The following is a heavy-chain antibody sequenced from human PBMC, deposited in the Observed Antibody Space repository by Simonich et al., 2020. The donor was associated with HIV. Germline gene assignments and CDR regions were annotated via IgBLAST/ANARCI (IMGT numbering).Heavy chain of an antibody. CDR3: ARLTAGGLGEYFQH. CDR2: INHSGST. D-gene: IGHD6-13*01. V-gene: IGHV4-34*01. J-gene: IGHJ1*01. CDR1: GGSFSGYY. Sequence: QVQLQQWGAGLLKPSETLSLTCAVYGGSFSGYYWSWIRQPPGMGMEWIGEINHSGSTNYNPSLKSRVTISVDTSKNQFSLKLSSVTAADTAVYYCARLTAGGLGEYFQHWGQGTLVTVSS.